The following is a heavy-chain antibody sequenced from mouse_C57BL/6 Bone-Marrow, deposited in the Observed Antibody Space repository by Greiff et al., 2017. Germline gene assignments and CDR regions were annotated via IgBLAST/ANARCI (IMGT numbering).Heavy chain of an antibody. CDR1: GFTFSDYG. CDR2: ISSGSSTI. CDR3: ARYHVHWYFDV. Sequence: DVKLVESGGGLVKPGGSLKLSCAASGFTFSDYGMHWVRQAPEKGLEWVAYISSGSSTIYYADTVKGRFTISRDNAKNTLFLQMTSLRSEDTAMYYCARYHVHWYFDVWGTGTTVTVSS. V-gene: IGHV5-17*01. J-gene: IGHJ1*03.